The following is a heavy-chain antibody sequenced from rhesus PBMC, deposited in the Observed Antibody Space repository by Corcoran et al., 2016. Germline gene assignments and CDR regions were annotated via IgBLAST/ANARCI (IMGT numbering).Heavy chain of an antibody. CDR2: ITNTGRTV. J-gene: IGHJ4*01. D-gene: IGHD1-1*01. V-gene: IGHV3-183*02. Sequence: VQLVDSGGDLVQPGGSLRLSCVGSGFTFGAFGLHWVRQAPGKGLELVSSITNTGRTVYYADSVRGRFTVSRDNARNSLFLQMNSLRAEDTAVYYCTRVRSSWNWYYFDYWGQGVLVTVSS. CDR1: GFTFGAFG. CDR3: TRVRSSWNWYYFDY.